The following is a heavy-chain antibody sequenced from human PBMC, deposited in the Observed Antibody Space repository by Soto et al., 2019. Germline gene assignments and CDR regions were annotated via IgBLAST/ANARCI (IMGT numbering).Heavy chain of an antibody. D-gene: IGHD5-12*01. Sequence: ASVKVSCKSSGYPFTHYGITWIRQAPGQGLEWMGWISPCNGNTKYGQTHQSRVTFTRDTSASTVYMELSSLRSEDTAVYYCARQAEGGYNYGYWG. J-gene: IGHJ4*01. CDR3: ARQAEGGYNYGY. CDR2: ISPCNGNT. CDR1: GYPFTHYG. V-gene: IGHV1-18*01.